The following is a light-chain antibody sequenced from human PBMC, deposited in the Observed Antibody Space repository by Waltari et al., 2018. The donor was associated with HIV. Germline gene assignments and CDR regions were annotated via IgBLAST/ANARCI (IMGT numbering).Light chain of an antibody. CDR1: SGSIASNS. CDR2: DHS. J-gene: IGLJ2*01. Sequence: NFMLTQPHSVSDSPGKTVTISCTRNSGSIASNSVQWYQRRPGSSPTTVIFDHSQRPSGVSDRFSASIDTSSNSASLTIVGLKTEDEGDFFCHSYDSDNQIFGGGTK. CDR3: HSYDSDNQI. V-gene: IGLV6-57*01.